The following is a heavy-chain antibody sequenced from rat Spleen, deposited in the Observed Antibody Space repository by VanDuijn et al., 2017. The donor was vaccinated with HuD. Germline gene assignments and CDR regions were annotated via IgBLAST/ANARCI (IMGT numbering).Heavy chain of an antibody. Sequence: EVQLVESGGGLVQPGRSLKLSCAGSGFTFSDYSMAWVRQAPKKGPEWVATISYDGSNTYYRDSVKGRFTISRDNAKSTLYLQMDSLRSEDTATYYCARSEGVHYNLPFASWGQGTLVTVSS. CDR3: ARSEGVHYNLPFAS. D-gene: IGHD1-11*01. J-gene: IGHJ3*01. CDR1: GFTFSDYS. V-gene: IGHV5-7*01. CDR2: ISYDGSNT.